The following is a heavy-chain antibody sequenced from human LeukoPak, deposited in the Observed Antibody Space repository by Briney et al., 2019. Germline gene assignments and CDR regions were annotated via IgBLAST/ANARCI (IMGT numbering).Heavy chain of an antibody. V-gene: IGHV1-69*04. Sequence: ASVKVSCKASGGTFSSYAISWVRQAPGQGLEWMGRIIPILGIANYAQKFQGRVTITADKSTSTAYMELSSLRSEDTAVYYCARSATGATPDDYWGQGTLVTVSS. J-gene: IGHJ4*02. D-gene: IGHD2-15*01. CDR1: GGTFSSYA. CDR3: ARSATGATPDDY. CDR2: IIPILGIA.